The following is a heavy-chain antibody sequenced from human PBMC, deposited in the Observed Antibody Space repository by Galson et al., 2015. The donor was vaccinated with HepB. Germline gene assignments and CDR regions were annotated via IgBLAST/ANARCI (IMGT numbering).Heavy chain of an antibody. CDR2: ISAYNGNT. Sequence: SVKVSCKASGYTFTSYGISWVRQAPGQGLEWMGWISAYNGNTNYAQKLQGRVTMTTDTSTSTAYMELRSLRSDDTAVYYCARGEYDSSGYYYVDAFDIWGQGTMVTVSS. CDR1: GYTFTSYG. CDR3: ARGEYDSSGYYYVDAFDI. V-gene: IGHV1-18*04. D-gene: IGHD3-22*01. J-gene: IGHJ3*02.